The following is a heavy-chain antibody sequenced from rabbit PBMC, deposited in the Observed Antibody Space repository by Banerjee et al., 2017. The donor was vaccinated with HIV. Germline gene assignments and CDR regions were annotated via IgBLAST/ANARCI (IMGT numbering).Heavy chain of an antibody. D-gene: IGHD7-1*01. CDR1: GLDFSSSYY. CDR2: IYAGSSGTT. Sequence: QEQLEESGGDLVKPEGSLTLTCKASGLDFSSSYYMCWVRQAPGKGLEWIACIYAGSSGTTYYASWAKGRFTISKTSSTTVTLQMTSLTAADTATYFCARYSTTDWYFDLWGPGTLVTVS. V-gene: IGHV1S45*01. J-gene: IGHJ4*01. CDR3: ARYSTTDWYFDL.